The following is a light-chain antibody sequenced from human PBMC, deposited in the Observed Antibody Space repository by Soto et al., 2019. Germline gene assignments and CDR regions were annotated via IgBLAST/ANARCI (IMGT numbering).Light chain of an antibody. Sequence: LAQPALVSGSPCQSITISFTGTSSDVGGYNYVSWYQQHPGKAPKLMIYEVSNRPSGVSNRFSGSKSGNTASLTISGLQAEDEADYYCSSYTSSSIPYVFGTGTKVTVL. CDR1: SSDVGGYNY. CDR2: EVS. J-gene: IGLJ1*01. V-gene: IGLV2-14*01. CDR3: SSYTSSSIPYV.